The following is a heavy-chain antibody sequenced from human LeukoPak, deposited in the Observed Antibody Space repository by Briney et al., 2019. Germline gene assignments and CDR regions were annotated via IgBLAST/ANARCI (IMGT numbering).Heavy chain of an antibody. CDR3: ASGVSSTSCYVDY. J-gene: IGHJ4*02. V-gene: IGHV3-64*02. D-gene: IGHD2-2*01. CDR2: ISSNGGST. CDR1: GFTFSSYA. Sequence: GGSLRLSCAASGFTFSSYAMHWVRQAPGKGLEYVSAISSNGGSTYYADSVKGRFTISRDNAKNSLYLQMNSLRDEDTAVYYCASGVSSTSCYVDYWGQGTLVTVSS.